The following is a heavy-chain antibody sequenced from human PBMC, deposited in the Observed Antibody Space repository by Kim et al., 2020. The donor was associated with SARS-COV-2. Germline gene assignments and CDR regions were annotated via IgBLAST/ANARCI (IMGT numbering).Heavy chain of an antibody. D-gene: IGHD3-3*01. CDR2: INAGNGNT. V-gene: IGHV1-3*01. Sequence: ASVKVSCKASGYTFTSYAMHWVRQAPGQRLEWMGWINAGNGNTKYSQKFQGRVTITRDTSASTAYMELSSLRSEDTAVYYCARVWSGYNGMDVWGQGTTVTVSS. CDR3: ARVWSGYNGMDV. J-gene: IGHJ6*02. CDR1: GYTFTSYA.